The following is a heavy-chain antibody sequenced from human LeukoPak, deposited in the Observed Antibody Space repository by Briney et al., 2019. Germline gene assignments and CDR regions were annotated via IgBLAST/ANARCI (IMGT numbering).Heavy chain of an antibody. Sequence: KISCKGSGYSFTSYWIGWVRQAPGQGLEWMGRIIPILGIANYAQKFQGRVTITADKSTSTAYMELSSLRSEDTAVYYCARSCSGGSCYSWGQGTLVTVSS. CDR1: GYSFTSYW. V-gene: IGHV1-69*02. J-gene: IGHJ4*02. D-gene: IGHD2-15*01. CDR2: IIPILGIA. CDR3: ARSCSGGSCYS.